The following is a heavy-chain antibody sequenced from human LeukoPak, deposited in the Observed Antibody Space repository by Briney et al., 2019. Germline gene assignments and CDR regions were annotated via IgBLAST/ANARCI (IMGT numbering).Heavy chain of an antibody. J-gene: IGHJ4*02. Sequence: GGSLRLSCSASGFTFSSYAMSWVRQPPGKGLEWVSAISDYGDTTHYADSVKGRFTISRDNSKNTLYLQMNSLKTEDTAVYYCTSSGYVWDYFDYWGQGTLVTVSS. CDR3: TSSGYVWDYFDY. CDR1: GFTFSSYA. D-gene: IGHD5-12*01. V-gene: IGHV3-23*01. CDR2: ISDYGDTT.